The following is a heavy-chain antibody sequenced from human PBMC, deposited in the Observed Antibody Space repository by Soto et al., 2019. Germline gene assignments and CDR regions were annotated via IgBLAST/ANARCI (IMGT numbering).Heavy chain of an antibody. CDR1: GGSISSGGYY. D-gene: IGHD3-3*02. CDR2: IYYSGST. J-gene: IGHJ4*02. Sequence: SETLSLTCTVSGGSISSGGYYWSWIRQHPGKGLEWIGYIYYSGSTYYNPSLKSRVTISVDKSKNHFSLKLTSVTAADTAVYYCAARHFWSGPWTHTRLHYWGQGTLVTVSS. V-gene: IGHV4-31*09. CDR3: AARHFWSGPWTHTRLHY.